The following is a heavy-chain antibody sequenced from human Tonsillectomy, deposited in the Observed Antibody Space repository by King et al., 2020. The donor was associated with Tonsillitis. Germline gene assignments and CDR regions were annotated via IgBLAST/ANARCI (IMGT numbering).Heavy chain of an antibody. J-gene: IGHJ6*02. D-gene: IGHD2-2*01. Sequence: VQLVESGGGLVKPGGSLRLSCAAFGFTFSNAWMTWVRQAPGKGLEWVGRIKTKTDGGTTDYAAPVKGRFTISRDDSEKPLYLQMNSLKTEDTAVYYCATGIVVVPAATYGLDVWGQGTTVTVSS. V-gene: IGHV3-15*01. CDR3: ATGIVVVPAATYGLDV. CDR2: IKTKTDGGTT. CDR1: GFTFSNAW.